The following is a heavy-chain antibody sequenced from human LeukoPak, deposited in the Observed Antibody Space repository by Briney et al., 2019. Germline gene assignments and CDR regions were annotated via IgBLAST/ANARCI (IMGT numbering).Heavy chain of an antibody. J-gene: IGHJ4*02. Sequence: ASVKVSCKASGYTFTSYYMHWVRQAPGQGLEWMGIINPSGNTTSYAQKFQGRVTMTRDMSTSTVYMELSSLRSDDTAVFYCARDSSSGIDSWGQGTLVTVSS. D-gene: IGHD6-6*01. CDR1: GYTFTSYY. CDR2: INPSGNTT. V-gene: IGHV1-46*01. CDR3: ARDSSSGIDS.